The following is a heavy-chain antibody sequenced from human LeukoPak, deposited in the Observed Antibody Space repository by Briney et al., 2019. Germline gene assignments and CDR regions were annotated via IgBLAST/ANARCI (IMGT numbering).Heavy chain of an antibody. D-gene: IGHD3-9*01. CDR1: GYSISSGYY. Sequence: PSGTLSLTCAVSGYSISSGYYWGWIRPPPGKGLEGIGSIYHSGSTYYNPSLKSRVTISVDRYKNQFSLKLSSVTAADTAVYYCARGDYDILPPNNHNWFDPWGQGTLVTVSS. CDR2: IYHSGST. CDR3: ARGDYDILPPNNHNWFDP. V-gene: IGHV4-38-2*01. J-gene: IGHJ5*02.